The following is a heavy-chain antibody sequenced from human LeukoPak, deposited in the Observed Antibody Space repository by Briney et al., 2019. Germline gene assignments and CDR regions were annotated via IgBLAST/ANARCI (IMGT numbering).Heavy chain of an antibody. CDR1: GFTLSSYA. D-gene: IGHD1-26*01. Sequence: GSLRLSWAASGFTLSSYAMQWVRQAPGKGLEYVSAISKNGGNTYYANSVKGRFSISRDNSKNTLYLQMGSLRTEDMAVYYCARVGEGRYYQYYYMDVWGKGTTVTVSS. CDR3: ARVGEGRYYQYYYMDV. V-gene: IGHV3-64*01. J-gene: IGHJ6*03. CDR2: ISKNGGNT.